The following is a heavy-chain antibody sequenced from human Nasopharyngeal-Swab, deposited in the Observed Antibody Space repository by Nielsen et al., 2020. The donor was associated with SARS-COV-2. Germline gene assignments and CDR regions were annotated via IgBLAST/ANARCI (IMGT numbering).Heavy chain of an antibody. J-gene: IGHJ3*02. V-gene: IGHV4-59*08. CDR3: ARRSLGYYDSSDSAVHVTFDI. CDR2: IYHSGST. D-gene: IGHD3-22*01. Sequence: SETLSLTCTVSGCSISSYSWSWIRQPPGKGLEWLGSIYHSGSTNYYPSLKSRLTIPADTAKNQSSLKLSSVTAADTAVYYCARRSLGYYDSSDSAVHVTFDIWGQETMVTVSS. CDR1: GCSISSYS.